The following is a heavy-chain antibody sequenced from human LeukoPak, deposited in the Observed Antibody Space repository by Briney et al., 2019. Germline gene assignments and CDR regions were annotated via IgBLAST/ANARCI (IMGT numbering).Heavy chain of an antibody. Sequence: KEAGSTLLKPTQTLTLTCTFSGFSLSNTEGGGRWCRPPPRKDVEWIALIYWDDYKHYSPSLKSRLTITKDTSKNQVVLTMSNVDPVDTATYYCAHRRGVAGVAGNWCDPWGQGTLVSVS. CDR2: IYWDDYK. CDR3: AHRRGVAGVAGNWCDP. J-gene: IGHJ5*02. D-gene: IGHD2-15*01. V-gene: IGHV2-5*02. CDR1: GFSLSNTEGG.